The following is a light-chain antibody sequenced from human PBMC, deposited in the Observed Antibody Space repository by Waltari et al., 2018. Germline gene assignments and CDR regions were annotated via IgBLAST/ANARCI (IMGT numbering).Light chain of an antibody. CDR2: SVT. Sequence: QSALTQPRSVSGSPGQSVTISCTGTSGDVGGYYYVSWYQQYPGKAPKLLIYSVTRRPSAVPDRVSGSRSGNTASLTISGLQPEDEADYYCSSYAGSDTYILFGGGTKLTVL. J-gene: IGLJ2*01. CDR3: SSYAGSDTYIL. V-gene: IGLV2-11*01. CDR1: SGDVGGYYY.